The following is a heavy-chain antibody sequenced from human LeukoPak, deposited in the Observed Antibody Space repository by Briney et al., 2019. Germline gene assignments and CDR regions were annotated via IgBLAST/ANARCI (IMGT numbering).Heavy chain of an antibody. D-gene: IGHD2-2*01. J-gene: IGHJ6*03. CDR2: ISSSGSTI. CDR1: GFTFSSYG. V-gene: IGHV3-48*04. Sequence: PGGSLRLSCAASGFTFSSYGMSWVRQAPGKGLEWVSYISSSGSTIYYADSVKGRFTISRDNAKNSLYLQMNSLRAEDTAVYYCARTVCSSTSCYARYYYYMDVWGKGTTVTVSS. CDR3: ARTVCSSTSCYARYYYYMDV.